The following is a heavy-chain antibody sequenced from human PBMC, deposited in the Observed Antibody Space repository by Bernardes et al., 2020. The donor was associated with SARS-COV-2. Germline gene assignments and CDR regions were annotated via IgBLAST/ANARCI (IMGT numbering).Heavy chain of an antibody. Sequence: LSLTCTVSGGSISSYYWSWIRQPPGKGLEWIGYIYYSGSTNYNPSLKSRVTISVDTSKNQFSLKLSSVTAADTAVYYCARQEDCSSTSCSRGWFDPWGQGTLVTVSS. J-gene: IGHJ5*02. CDR2: IYYSGST. CDR1: GGSISSYY. CDR3: ARQEDCSSTSCSRGWFDP. D-gene: IGHD2-2*01. V-gene: IGHV4-59*08.